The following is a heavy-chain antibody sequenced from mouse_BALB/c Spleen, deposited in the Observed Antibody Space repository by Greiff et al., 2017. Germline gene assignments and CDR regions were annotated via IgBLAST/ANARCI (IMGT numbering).Heavy chain of an antibody. CDR2: ISSGGSYT. V-gene: IGHV5-6*01. CDR3: ARDGEDAMDY. Sequence: EVQLQESGGDLVKPGGSLKLSCAASGFTFSSYGMSWVRQTPDKRLEWVATISSGGSYTYYPDSVKGRFTISRDNAKNTLYLQMSSLKSEDTAMYYCARDGEDAMDYWGQGTSVTVSS. CDR1: GFTFSSYG. J-gene: IGHJ4*01.